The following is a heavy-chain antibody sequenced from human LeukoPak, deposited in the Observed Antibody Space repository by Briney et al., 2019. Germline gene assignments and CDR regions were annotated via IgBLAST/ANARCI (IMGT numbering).Heavy chain of an antibody. Sequence: GRSLRLSCAASGFTFSSYGMHWVRQAPGKGLEWVAVIWYDGSNKYYADSVKGRFTISRDNSKNTLYLQMNSLRAEDTAVYYCAKFGASMVRGVSDYWGQGTLVTVSS. J-gene: IGHJ4*02. D-gene: IGHD3-10*01. CDR1: GFTFSSYG. CDR2: IWYDGSNK. CDR3: AKFGASMVRGVSDY. V-gene: IGHV3-33*06.